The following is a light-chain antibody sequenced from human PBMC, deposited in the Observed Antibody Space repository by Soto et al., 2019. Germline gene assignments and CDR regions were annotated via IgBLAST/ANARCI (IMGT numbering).Light chain of an antibody. J-gene: IGLJ2*01. Sequence: SYELTQPPSVSVAPGETASITCGGNNIGTKSVHWYQQTTGQAPILVIYYDSDRPSGIPERFSGSNSGNTATLTISRVEAGDEADYYCQVWDNSNVPRVVFGGGTKLTVL. V-gene: IGLV3-21*04. CDR2: YDS. CDR1: NIGTKS. CDR3: QVWDNSNVPRVV.